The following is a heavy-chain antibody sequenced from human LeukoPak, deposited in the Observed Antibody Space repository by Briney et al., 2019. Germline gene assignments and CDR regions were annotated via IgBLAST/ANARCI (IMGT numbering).Heavy chain of an antibody. CDR1: GGSISSYY. CDR2: IYTSGST. CDR3: ARDLASSGYLD. Sequence: SSETLSLTCTVSGGSISSYYWSWIRQPAGKGLEWIGRIYTSGSTNYNPSLKSRVTMSVGTSKNQFSLKLSSVTAADTAVYYCARDLASSGYLDWGQGTLVTVSS. D-gene: IGHD3-22*01. J-gene: IGHJ4*02. V-gene: IGHV4-4*07.